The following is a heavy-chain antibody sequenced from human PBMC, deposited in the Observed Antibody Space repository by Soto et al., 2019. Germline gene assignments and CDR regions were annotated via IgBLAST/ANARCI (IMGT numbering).Heavy chain of an antibody. CDR2: INAGNGNT. D-gene: IGHD1-26*01. CDR3: ARDDSGFSGSHYIDFFNY. Sequence: ASVKVSCKASGYTFTSYDMHWVRQAPGQRLEWMGWINAGNGNTKYSQKFQGRVTITRDTSASTVYMQLSSLTSEDTAVYYCARDDSGFSGSHYIDFFNYWGQGALVTVSS. CDR1: GYTFTSYD. V-gene: IGHV1-3*01. J-gene: IGHJ4*02.